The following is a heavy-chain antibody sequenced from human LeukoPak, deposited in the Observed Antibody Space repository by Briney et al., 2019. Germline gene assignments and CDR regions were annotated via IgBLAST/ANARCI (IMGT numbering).Heavy chain of an antibody. CDR2: INPNSGGT. V-gene: IGHV1-2*02. Sequence: ASVKVSCKASGYTFTGYYMHWVRQAPGQGLEWMGWINPNSGGTNYAQKFQDRVTMTRDTSISTAYMGLSRLRSDDTAVYYCARLYSSSWYGGNWFDPWGQGTLVTVSS. CDR1: GYTFTGYY. D-gene: IGHD6-13*01. CDR3: ARLYSSSWYGGNWFDP. J-gene: IGHJ5*02.